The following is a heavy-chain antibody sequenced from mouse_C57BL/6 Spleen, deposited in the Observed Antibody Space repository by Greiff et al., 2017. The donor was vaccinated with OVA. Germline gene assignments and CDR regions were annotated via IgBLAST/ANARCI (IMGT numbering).Heavy chain of an antibody. CDR1: GYTFTSYW. J-gene: IGHJ4*01. D-gene: IGHD4-1*01. V-gene: IGHV1-69*01. CDR2: IDPSDSYT. Sequence: QVQLQQPGAELVMPGASVKLSCKASGYTFTSYWMHWVKQRPGQGLEWIGEIDPSDSYTNYNQKFKGKSTLTVDKSSSTAYMQLSSLTSEDAAVYYCAREDTGTRGAMDYWGQGTSVTVSS. CDR3: AREDTGTRGAMDY.